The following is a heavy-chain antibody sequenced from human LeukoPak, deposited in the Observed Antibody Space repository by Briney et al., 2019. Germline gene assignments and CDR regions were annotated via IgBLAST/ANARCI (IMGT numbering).Heavy chain of an antibody. CDR2: LSASGNSA. Sequence: GGSLRLSCAASRFTFSSYAMSWVRQAPGKGLAWVSGLSASGNSAYYADSVKGRFTISRDNSKNTLYLQMNSLRAEDTAVYYCAKDLGVLRYFDWLSLPGYWGQGTLVTVSS. V-gene: IGHV3-23*01. J-gene: IGHJ4*02. D-gene: IGHD3-9*01. CDR3: AKDLGVLRYFDWLSLPGY. CDR1: RFTFSSYA.